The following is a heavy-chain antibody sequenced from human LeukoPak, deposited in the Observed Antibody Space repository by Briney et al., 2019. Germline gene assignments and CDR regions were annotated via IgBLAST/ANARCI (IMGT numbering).Heavy chain of an antibody. CDR1: GFTFSNAW. Sequence: PGGSLRLSCVASGFTFSNAWMSWVRQAPGKGLEWVSAISGGGGSTYYADSVKGRFTISRDNSKNTLYLQMNSLRAEDTAVYYCGRVSCGGNCYSLIGTFDIWGQGTMVTVSS. V-gene: IGHV3-23*01. J-gene: IGHJ3*02. CDR3: GRVSCGGNCYSLIGTFDI. CDR2: ISGGGGST. D-gene: IGHD2-15*01.